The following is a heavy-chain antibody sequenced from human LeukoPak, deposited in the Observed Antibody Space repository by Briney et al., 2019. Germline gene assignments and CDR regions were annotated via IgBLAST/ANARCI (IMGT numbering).Heavy chain of an antibody. V-gene: IGHV4-59*01. D-gene: IGHD3-22*01. CDR3: ARGPYSYDSSGAFDI. CDR1: GGPINTDY. J-gene: IGHJ3*02. Sequence: SETLSLTCTVSGGPINTDYWNWIRQPPGKGLEWIGYIYYTGRTNYNPSFKSRLTISIDTSKSQFSLTLTSVTAADTAVYFCARGPYSYDSSGAFDIWGQGTMVTVSS. CDR2: IYYTGRT.